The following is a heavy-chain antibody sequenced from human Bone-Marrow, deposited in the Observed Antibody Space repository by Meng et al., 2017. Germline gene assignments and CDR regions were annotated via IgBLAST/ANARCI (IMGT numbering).Heavy chain of an antibody. CDR2: IDYTEYT. J-gene: IGHJ2*01. Sequence: QLQVQASGPGLVKPSETLSRTCTVPAGSISSSSFYWVGIRQPPGMGLEWIGSIDYTEYTHFNASLKSRVTMSIDTSRKQISLMLSSVTAADTAVYYCARGPYTHGHFWYFDLWGRGTLVTVSS. CDR1: AGSISSSSFY. D-gene: IGHD5-18*01. CDR3: ARGPYTHGHFWYFDL. V-gene: IGHV4-39*01.